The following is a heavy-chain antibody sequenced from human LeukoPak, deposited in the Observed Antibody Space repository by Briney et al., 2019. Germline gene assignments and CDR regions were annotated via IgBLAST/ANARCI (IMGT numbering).Heavy chain of an antibody. CDR1: GYXLTGYF. CDR2: INPNSGGT. Sequence: ASVKVSCMASGYXLTGYFMHWVRQAPGQGLEWMGWINPNSGGTNYAQKFQGGVTMTRDTSISTAYMELSRLRSDDTAVYYCARGNPGSMIGDIWGQGTMVTVSS. J-gene: IGHJ3*02. D-gene: IGHD3-10*02. V-gene: IGHV1-2*02. CDR3: ARGNPGSMIGDI.